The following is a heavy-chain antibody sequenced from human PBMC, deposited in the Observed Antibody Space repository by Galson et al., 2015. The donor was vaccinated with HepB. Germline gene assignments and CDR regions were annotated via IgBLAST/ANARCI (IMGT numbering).Heavy chain of an antibody. V-gene: IGHV1-69*13. Sequence: SVKVSCKASGGTFSSYAISWVRQAPGQGLEWMGGIIPIFGTANYAQKFQGRVTITADESTSTAYMELSSLRSEDTAVYYCAGGYYDFWSGYYRSRNYYYYYMDVWGKGTTVTVSS. J-gene: IGHJ6*03. CDR1: GGTFSSYA. CDR3: AGGYYDFWSGYYRSRNYYYYYMDV. D-gene: IGHD3-3*01. CDR2: IIPIFGTA.